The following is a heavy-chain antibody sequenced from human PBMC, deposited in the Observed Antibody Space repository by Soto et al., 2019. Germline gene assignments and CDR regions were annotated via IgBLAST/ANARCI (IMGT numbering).Heavy chain of an antibody. CDR1: GGTFSSYA. CDR3: ARARAPYSSSWYAYFDY. V-gene: IGHV1-69*06. J-gene: IGHJ4*02. CDR2: IIPIFGTA. Sequence: QVQLVQSGAEVKKPGSSVKVSCKASGGTFSSYAISWVRQAPGQGLEWMGGIIPIFGTANYAQKFQDRVTITADKSTSTAYMELSSLRSEDTAVYYCARARAPYSSSWYAYFDYWGQGTLVTVSS. D-gene: IGHD6-13*01.